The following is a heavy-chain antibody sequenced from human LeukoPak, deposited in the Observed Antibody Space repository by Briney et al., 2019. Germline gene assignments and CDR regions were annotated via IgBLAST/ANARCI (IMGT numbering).Heavy chain of an antibody. CDR3: AREMDSSGWASAYYYYGMDV. V-gene: IGHV3-53*01. D-gene: IGHD6-19*01. J-gene: IGHJ6*02. Sequence: GGSLRLSCAASGFIVSSNYMSWVRQAPGKGLEWVSVIYSGGSTYYADSVKGRFTISRDNSKNTLYLQMNSLRVEDTAVYYCAREMDSSGWASAYYYYGMDVWGQGTTVTVSS. CDR1: GFIVSSNY. CDR2: IYSGGST.